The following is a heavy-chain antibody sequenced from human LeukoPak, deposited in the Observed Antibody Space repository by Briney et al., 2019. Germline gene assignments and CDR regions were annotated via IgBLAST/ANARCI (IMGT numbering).Heavy chain of an antibody. D-gene: IGHD1-1*01. J-gene: IGHJ4*02. CDR3: ARAIYKSTGTYGY. V-gene: IGHV4-34*01. CDR1: GGSFSGYY. Sequence: SETLSLTCAVYGGSFSGYYWSWIRQPPGKGLEWIGEINHSGSTNYNPSLKSRVTISVDTSKNQFSLKLSSVTAADTAVYYCARAIYKSTGTYGYWGQGTLVTVSS. CDR2: INHSGST.